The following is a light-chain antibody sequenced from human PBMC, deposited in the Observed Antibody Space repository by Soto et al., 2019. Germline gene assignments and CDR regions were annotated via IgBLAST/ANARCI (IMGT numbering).Light chain of an antibody. V-gene: IGKV3-20*01. CDR2: GAS. CDR1: QSVSNDF. Sequence: EIVLTQSPGILSLSPGERATLSCRASQSVSNDFLAWYQQKPGQAPRLLIYGASTRATDVPDRFSGSGSGADFTLSISRLELEDFAVYYCQQYGSSPPRTFGQGTKVEMK. CDR3: QQYGSSPPRT. J-gene: IGKJ1*01.